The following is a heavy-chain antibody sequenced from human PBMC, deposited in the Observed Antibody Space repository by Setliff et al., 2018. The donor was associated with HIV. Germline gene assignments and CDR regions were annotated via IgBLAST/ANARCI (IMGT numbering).Heavy chain of an antibody. V-gene: IGHV4-39*02. J-gene: IGHJ3*02. CDR1: GGFISGSSYY. CDR2: VHSSGST. CDR3: ARPLTTSYNFRGDAFAI. D-gene: IGHD3-10*02. Sequence: PSETLSLTCNVSGGFISGSSYYWGWIRQPPGKGLEWIGSVHSSGSTSSNPSLGGRVTLSIDTSRNHFSLQLTSVTAADTAVYFCARPLTTSYNFRGDAFAIWGQGTVVTVSS.